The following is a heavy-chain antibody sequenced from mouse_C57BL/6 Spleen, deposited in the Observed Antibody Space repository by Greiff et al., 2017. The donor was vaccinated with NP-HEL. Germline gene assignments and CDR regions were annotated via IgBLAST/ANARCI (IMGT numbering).Heavy chain of an antibody. CDR1: GYTFTGYW. J-gene: IGHJ4*01. D-gene: IGHD1-1*01. CDR2: ILPGSGST. Sequence: QVQLKQSGAELMKPGASVKLSCKATGYTFTGYWIEWVKQRPGHGLEWIGEILPGSGSTNYNEKFKGKATFTADTSSNTAYMQLSSLTTEDSAIYYCARPLYYGSRRHYAMDYWGQGTSVTVSS. V-gene: IGHV1-9*01. CDR3: ARPLYYGSRRHYAMDY.